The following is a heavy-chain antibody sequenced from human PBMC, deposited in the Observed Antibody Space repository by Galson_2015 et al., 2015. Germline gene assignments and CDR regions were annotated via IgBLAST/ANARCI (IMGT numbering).Heavy chain of an antibody. J-gene: IGHJ5*01. CDR1: GFTVSSNY. Sequence: SLRLSCAASGFTVSSNYMSWVRQAPGRGLEWVSVIYSGGNTYYADSVKGRFTISRDNSKNTLFLQMNSLRAEDAAEYYCAQARISTNGLFDSWGQGTPVTVSS. V-gene: IGHV3-53*01. D-gene: IGHD6-6*01. CDR3: AQARISTNGLFDS. CDR2: IYSGGNT.